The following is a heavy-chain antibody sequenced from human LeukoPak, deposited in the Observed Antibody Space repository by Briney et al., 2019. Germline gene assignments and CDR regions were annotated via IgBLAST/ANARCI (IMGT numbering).Heavy chain of an antibody. CDR2: ISSSSSYI. CDR1: GFTFSSYS. Sequence: GGSLRLSCAASGFTFSSYSMNWVRQAPGKGLEWVSSISSSSSYIYYADSVKGRFTISRDNAKNSLYLQMNSLRAEDTAVYYCAKGGKWDVTPFDYWGQGTLVTVSS. CDR3: AKGGKWDVTPFDY. V-gene: IGHV3-21*04. D-gene: IGHD1-26*01. J-gene: IGHJ4*02.